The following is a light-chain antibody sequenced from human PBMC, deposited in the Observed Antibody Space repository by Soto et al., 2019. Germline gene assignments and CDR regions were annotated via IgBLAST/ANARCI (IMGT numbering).Light chain of an antibody. Sequence: IVLTQSPATLSLTQGKKASLSCMASQNISNYLIWYQQKPGQAPRLLISDVSNRATGIPARFSGSGSGTDFTLTISSLEPEDFAVYYCQQRSNWPRTFGQGTKVDIK. CDR1: QNISNY. CDR3: QQRSNWPRT. CDR2: DVS. V-gene: IGKV3-11*01. J-gene: IGKJ1*01.